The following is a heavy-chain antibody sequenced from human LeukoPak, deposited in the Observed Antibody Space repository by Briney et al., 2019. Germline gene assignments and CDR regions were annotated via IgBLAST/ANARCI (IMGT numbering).Heavy chain of an antibody. J-gene: IGHJ4*02. CDR2: INPNSGDT. CDR3: ARGFIETGGDY. V-gene: IGHV1-2*02. D-gene: IGHD3-10*01. Sequence: ASVKVSCKASGYTFTGYYMHWVRQAPGQGLEWMGWINPNSGDTNYAQKFQGRVTMTTDTSISTAYMELSGRISDDTAVYFCARGFIETGGDYWGQGTLVTVPS. CDR1: GYTFTGYY.